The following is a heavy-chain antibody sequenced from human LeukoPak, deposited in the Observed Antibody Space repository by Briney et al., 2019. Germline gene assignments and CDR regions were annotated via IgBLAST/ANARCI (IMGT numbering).Heavy chain of an antibody. CDR2: IYPGDSDT. J-gene: IGHJ4*02. D-gene: IGHD3-22*01. CDR3: ARLHYDSSGYSSYFDY. Sequence: LGESLKISCKGSGYSFTSYWIGWVRQMPGKGPEWMGIIYPGDSDTRYSPSFQGQVTISADKSISTAYLQWSSLKASDTAMYYCARLHYDSSGYSSYFDYWGQGTLVTVSS. CDR1: GYSFTSYW. V-gene: IGHV5-51*01.